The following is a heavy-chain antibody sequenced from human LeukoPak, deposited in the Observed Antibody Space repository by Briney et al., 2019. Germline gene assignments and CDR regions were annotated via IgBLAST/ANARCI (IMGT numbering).Heavy chain of an antibody. CDR2: INHSGST. CDR3: ARRKRYYDFWSGYSFDP. V-gene: IGHV4-34*01. CDR1: GGSFSGYY. D-gene: IGHD3-3*01. J-gene: IGHJ5*02. Sequence: SEALSLTCAVYGGSFSGYYWSWIRQPPGKGLEWIGEINHSGSTNYNPYLKSRVTISVDTSKNQFSLKRSSVTAADTAVYYCARRKRYYDFWSGYSFDPWGQGTLVTVSS.